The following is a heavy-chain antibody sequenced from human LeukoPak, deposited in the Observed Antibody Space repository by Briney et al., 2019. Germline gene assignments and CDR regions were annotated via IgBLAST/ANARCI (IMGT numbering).Heavy chain of an antibody. Sequence: GGSLRLSCAASGFTFSSYSMNWVRQAPGKGLEWVSSISSSSSYIYYADSVKGRFTISRDNAKNSLYLQMNSLRAEDTAVYYCARKLLTRTRTYYDILTGYPEHYYYGMDVWGKGTTVTVSS. J-gene: IGHJ6*04. D-gene: IGHD3-9*01. CDR2: ISSSSSYI. V-gene: IGHV3-21*01. CDR1: GFTFSSYS. CDR3: ARKLLTRTRTYYDILTGYPEHYYYGMDV.